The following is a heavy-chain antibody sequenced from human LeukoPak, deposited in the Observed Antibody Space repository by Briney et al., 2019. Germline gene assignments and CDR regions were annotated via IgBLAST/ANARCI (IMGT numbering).Heavy chain of an antibody. CDR3: ARGLGGYSYGYGY. J-gene: IGHJ4*02. CDR2: IYSGGST. CDR1: GITFSSNY. V-gene: IGHV3-66*01. D-gene: IGHD5-18*01. Sequence: GGSLRLSCAASGITFSSNYMSWVRQAPGKGLEWVSVIYSGGSTYYADSVKGRFTISRDNSKNTLYLQMNSLRAEDTAVYYCARGLGGYSYGYGYWGQGTLVTVSS.